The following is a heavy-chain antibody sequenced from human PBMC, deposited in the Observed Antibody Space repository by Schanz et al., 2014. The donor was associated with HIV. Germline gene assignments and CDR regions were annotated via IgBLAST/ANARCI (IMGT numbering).Heavy chain of an antibody. CDR3: AKDRNGYNQPIES. Sequence: EVQLVESGGDLILPGESLILSCAASGFLVSTRCMSWVRQAPGRGLEWVSVIWRGGSTDYARSVEGRVTISRDNPKNTLYLQIDSLRVEDTAMYYCAKDRNGYNQPIESWGHGTLVSVSS. J-gene: IGHJ5*01. CDR1: GFLVSTRC. V-gene: IGHV3-53*01. CDR2: IWRGGST. D-gene: IGHD5-18*01.